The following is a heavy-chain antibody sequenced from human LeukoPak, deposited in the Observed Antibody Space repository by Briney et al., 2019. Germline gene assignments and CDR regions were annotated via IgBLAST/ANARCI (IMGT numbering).Heavy chain of an antibody. V-gene: IGHV4-59*12. Sequence: PSETLSLTCTVSGGSISSYYWSWIRQPPGKGLEWIGYIYYSGSTYYNPSLKSRVTISVDTSRNQFSLKLSSVTAADTAVYYCARETRRSGDQGFDYWGQGTLVTVSS. D-gene: IGHD7-27*01. CDR1: GGSISSYY. J-gene: IGHJ4*02. CDR2: IYYSGST. CDR3: ARETRRSGDQGFDY.